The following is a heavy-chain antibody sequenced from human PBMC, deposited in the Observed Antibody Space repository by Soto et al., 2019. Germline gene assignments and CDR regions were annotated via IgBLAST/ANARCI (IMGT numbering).Heavy chain of an antibody. CDR2: IDPSDSYT. Sequence: GESLKISCKGSGYSFTSYWISWVRQMPGKGLEWMGRIDPSDSYTNYSPSFQGHVTISADKSISTAYLQWSSLKASDTAMYYCARSRGKWNYFDYWGQGTLVTVYS. J-gene: IGHJ4*02. V-gene: IGHV5-10-1*01. CDR3: ARSRGKWNYFDY. D-gene: IGHD3-22*01. CDR1: GYSFTSYW.